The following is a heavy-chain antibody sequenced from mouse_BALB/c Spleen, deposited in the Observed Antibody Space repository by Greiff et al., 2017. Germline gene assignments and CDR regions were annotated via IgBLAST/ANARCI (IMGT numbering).Heavy chain of an antibody. CDR2: ISSGGSYT. CDR3: ARLVYDAFAN. Sequence: EVHLVESGGDLVKPGGSLKLSCAASGFTFSSYGMSWVRQTPDKRLEWVATISSGGSYTYYPDSVKGRFTISRDNAKNTLYLQMSSLKSEDTAMYYCARLVYDAFANWGQGTLVTVSA. V-gene: IGHV5-6*01. CDR1: GFTFSSYG. D-gene: IGHD2-12*01. J-gene: IGHJ3*01.